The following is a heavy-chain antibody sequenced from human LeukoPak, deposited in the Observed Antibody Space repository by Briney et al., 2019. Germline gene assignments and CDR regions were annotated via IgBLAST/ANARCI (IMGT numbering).Heavy chain of an antibody. Sequence: HSGGSLRLSCAASGFTFSCSAMSWVRQAPGEGLEWVALISYSGANSYYTDSVRGRFTISRANSKDTLFLQMNSLRAEDTAIYYCARDMQLSTWGLGTMVTVSS. D-gene: IGHD3-16*02. CDR1: GFTFSCSA. J-gene: IGHJ3*01. CDR2: ISYSGANS. V-gene: IGHV3-23*01. CDR3: ARDMQLST.